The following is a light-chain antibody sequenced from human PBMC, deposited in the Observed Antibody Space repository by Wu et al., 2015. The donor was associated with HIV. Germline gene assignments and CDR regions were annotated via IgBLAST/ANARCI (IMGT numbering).Light chain of an antibody. V-gene: IGKV3-11*01. CDR3: QQHYSWPLT. CDR1: QSVSGT. J-gene: IGKJ5*01. Sequence: EIVLTQSPATLSFSPGERATLFCRASQSVSGTLAWYQQKLGQAPRLLIYDASNRATGIPARFSGGGSVTDFTLTISSLEPEDFALYYCQQHYSWPLTFGQGTRLEIK. CDR2: DAS.